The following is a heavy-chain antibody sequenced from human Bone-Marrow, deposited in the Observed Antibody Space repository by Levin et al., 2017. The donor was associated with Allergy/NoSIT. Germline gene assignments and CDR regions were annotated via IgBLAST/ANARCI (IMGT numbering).Heavy chain of an antibody. CDR2: IKQDGSEK. D-gene: IGHD3-3*01. V-gene: IGHV3-7*03. J-gene: IGHJ3*02. CDR3: ARVFQANYDFWSGYLADAFDI. CDR1: GFTFSSYW. Sequence: GESLKISCAASGFTFSSYWMSWVRQAPGKGLEWVANIKQDGSEKYYVDSVKGRFTISRDNAKNSLYLQMNSLRAEDTAVYYCARVFQANYDFWSGYLADAFDIWGQGTMVTVSS.